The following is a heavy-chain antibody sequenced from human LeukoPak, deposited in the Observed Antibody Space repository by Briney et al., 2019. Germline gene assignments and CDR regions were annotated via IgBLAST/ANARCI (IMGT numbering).Heavy chain of an antibody. Sequence: ASVKVSCKASGYTFTSYYMHWVRQAPGQGLEWMGIINPSGGSTSYAQKFQGRVTMTRDTSTSTVYMELRSLRSEDTAVYYCARANIRTMVRVGGFGYWGQGTLVTVSS. CDR1: GYTFTSYY. CDR2: INPSGGST. J-gene: IGHJ4*02. D-gene: IGHD3-10*01. V-gene: IGHV1-46*01. CDR3: ARANIRTMVRVGGFGY.